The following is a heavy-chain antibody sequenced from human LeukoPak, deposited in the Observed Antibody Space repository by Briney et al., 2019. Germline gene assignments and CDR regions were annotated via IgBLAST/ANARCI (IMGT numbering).Heavy chain of an antibody. J-gene: IGHJ6*02. CDR2: IYSGDIT. D-gene: IGHD3-10*01. CDR3: ARGSFCPVWFGECGHYYGMDV. Sequence: GGSLRLSCAASGFTVSSNCMSWVRQAPGKGLEWVSIIYSGDITYYPDSVRGRFTISRDNSKNTLYLQMNSLSAEDTAVYYCARGSFCPVWFGECGHYYGMDVWGQGTTVTVSS. V-gene: IGHV3-66*01. CDR1: GFTVSSNC.